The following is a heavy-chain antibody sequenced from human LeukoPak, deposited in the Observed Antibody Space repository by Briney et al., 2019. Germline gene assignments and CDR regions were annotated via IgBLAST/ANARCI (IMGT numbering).Heavy chain of an antibody. J-gene: IGHJ4*02. V-gene: IGHV4-34*01. D-gene: IGHD3-3*01. CDR2: INHSGST. CDR3: ARGRGRKTIFGVVIEPTASAFDY. CDR1: GGSFSGYY. Sequence: SETLSLTCAVYGGSFSGYYWSWIRQPPGKGLEWIGEINHSGSTNYNPSLKSRVTISVDTSKNQFSLKLSSVTAADTAVYYCARGRGRKTIFGVVIEPTASAFDYWGQGTLSPSPQ.